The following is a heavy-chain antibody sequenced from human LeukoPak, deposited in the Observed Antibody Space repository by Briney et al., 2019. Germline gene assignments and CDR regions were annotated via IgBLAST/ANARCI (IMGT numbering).Heavy chain of an antibody. CDR2: INHSGST. Sequence: GSLRLSCAASGFTFSNAWMSWVRQAPGKGLEWIGEINHSGSTNYNPSPKSRVTISVDTSKNQFSLKLSSVTAADTAVYYCARSSSSWTDAFDIWGQGTMVTVSS. D-gene: IGHD6-13*01. J-gene: IGHJ3*02. CDR3: ARSSSSWTDAFDI. V-gene: IGHV4-34*01. CDR1: GFTFSNAW.